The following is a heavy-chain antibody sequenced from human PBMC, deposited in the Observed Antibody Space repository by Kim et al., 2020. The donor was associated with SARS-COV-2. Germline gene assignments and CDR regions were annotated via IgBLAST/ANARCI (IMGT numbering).Heavy chain of an antibody. CDR2: IYYSGST. CDR3: ARLSFGSSGYYYGGFDY. CDR1: GGSISSSSYY. V-gene: IGHV4-39*01. J-gene: IGHJ4*02. Sequence: SETLSLTCTVSGGSISSSSYYWGWIRQPPGEGLEWIVSIYYSGSTYYNPSLKSRVTISVDTSKSQFSLKLSSVTAADTAVYYCARLSFGSSGYYYGGFDYWGQGTLVTVSS. D-gene: IGHD3-22*01.